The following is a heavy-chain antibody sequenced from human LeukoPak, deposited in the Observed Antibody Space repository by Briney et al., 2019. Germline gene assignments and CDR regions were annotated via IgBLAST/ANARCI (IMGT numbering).Heavy chain of an antibody. Sequence: SETLSLTCTVSGGSISSYYWSWIRQPPGKGLEWIGYIYYSGSTNYNPSLKRRVTISVDTSKNQFSLKLSSVTAAYTAVYYCARGYRDIVVVPAAYLYWYFDLWGRGTLVTVSS. V-gene: IGHV4-59*01. J-gene: IGHJ2*01. CDR1: GGSISSYY. CDR3: ARGYRDIVVVPAAYLYWYFDL. D-gene: IGHD2-2*01. CDR2: IYYSGST.